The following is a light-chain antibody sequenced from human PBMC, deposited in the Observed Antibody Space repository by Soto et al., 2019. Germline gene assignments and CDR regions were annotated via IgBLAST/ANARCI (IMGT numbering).Light chain of an antibody. CDR2: GAS. V-gene: IGKV3-15*01. Sequence: EMVMTQSPATLSVSPGERVILSCRASRSVGTTLAWYQQKPGQAPRLLIYGASTRATGIPARFSGSGSGTDFTLTINSLQSEDFAIYYCQQYNNWPDMYTFGQGTKLEIK. CDR3: QQYNNWPDMYT. CDR1: RSVGTT. J-gene: IGKJ2*01.